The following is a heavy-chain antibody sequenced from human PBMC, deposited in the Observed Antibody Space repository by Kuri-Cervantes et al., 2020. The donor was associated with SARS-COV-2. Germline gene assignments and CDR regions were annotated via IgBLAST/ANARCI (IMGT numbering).Heavy chain of an antibody. CDR3: ARSCTYARCSEYFQH. V-gene: IGHV3-30*03. CDR1: GFTFSSYG. Sequence: GGSLRLSCAASGFTFSSYGMHWVRQAPGKGLEWVAVISYDGSNKDYADSVKGRFTISRENSKNTLYLQMNSLRAEDTAVYYCARSCTYARCSEYFQHWGQGTLVTVSS. CDR2: ISYDGSNK. D-gene: IGHD2-8*01. J-gene: IGHJ1*01.